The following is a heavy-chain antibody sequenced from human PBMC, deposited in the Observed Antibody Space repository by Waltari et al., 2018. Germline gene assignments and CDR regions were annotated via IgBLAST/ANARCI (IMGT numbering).Heavy chain of an antibody. CDR1: GGSFSGYY. V-gene: IGHV4-34*01. CDR2: INHSGGT. D-gene: IGHD2-2*01. J-gene: IGHJ5*02. CDR3: ARPSSTNWFDP. Sequence: QVQLQQWGAGLLKPSETLSLTCAVYGGSFSGYYWSWIRQPPGKGLEWIGEINHSGGTNYNPSLKSRVTISVDTSKNQFSLKLSSVTAADTAVYYCARPSSTNWFDPWGQGTLVTVSS.